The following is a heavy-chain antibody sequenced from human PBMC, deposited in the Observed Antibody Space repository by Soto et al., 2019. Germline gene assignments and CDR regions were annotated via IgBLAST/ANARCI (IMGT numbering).Heavy chain of an antibody. Sequence: SAKVSCGASVRTLNRTGVYRVRRATGRGSDWMRWMNANSGNTGYAQKFQGRVTMTRNTSISTAYMELSSLRSEDTAVYYCARMWREGVVTAMVHYGWGRPDNWFDPWGQGTLVTVSS. D-gene: IGHD5-18*01. J-gene: IGHJ5*02. CDR3: ARMWREGVVTAMVHYGWGRPDNWFDP. V-gene: IGHV1-8*01. CDR2: MNANSGNT. CDR1: VRTLNRTG.